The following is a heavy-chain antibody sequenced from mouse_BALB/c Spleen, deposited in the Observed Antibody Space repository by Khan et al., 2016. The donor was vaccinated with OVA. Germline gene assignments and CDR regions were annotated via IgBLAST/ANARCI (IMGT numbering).Heavy chain of an antibody. J-gene: IGHJ3*01. Sequence: QVQLQQSGAELVRPGASVKLSCKASGYTFTSYWMNWVRQRPGQGLEWVGKINPSDSERHYNQTIKDKATLTVDNASGTAYRQLSSLTSEDSAVYYCTRREKYGYDPSWFAYWGQGTLVTVSA. CDR3: TRREKYGYDPSWFAY. CDR1: GYTFTSYW. CDR2: INPSDSER. V-gene: IGHV1-61*01. D-gene: IGHD2-2*01.